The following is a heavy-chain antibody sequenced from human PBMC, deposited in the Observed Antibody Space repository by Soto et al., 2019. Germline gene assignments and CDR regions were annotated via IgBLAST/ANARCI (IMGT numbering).Heavy chain of an antibody. CDR3: AREIEQWLITNAFDI. D-gene: IGHD6-19*01. Sequence: QRLEWMGWINAGNGNTKYSQKFQGRVTITRDTSASTAYMELSSLRSEDTAVYYCAREIEQWLITNAFDIWGQGTMVTVSS. V-gene: IGHV1-3*01. J-gene: IGHJ3*02. CDR2: INAGNGNT.